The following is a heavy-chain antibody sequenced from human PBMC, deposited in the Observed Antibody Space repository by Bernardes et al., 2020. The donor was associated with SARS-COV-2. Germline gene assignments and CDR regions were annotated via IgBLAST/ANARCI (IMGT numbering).Heavy chain of an antibody. CDR3: AIVPILHYWFDP. D-gene: IGHD3-3*02. V-gene: IGHV1-24*01. J-gene: IGHJ5*02. CDR2: FNPEDGDI. Sequence: ASVKVSCKVSGYTLTELSIHWVRQTPGKGLEWMGCFNPEDGDIVYARRFQGRVTMTEDTSIDTAYLELRSLRSDDTAVYYCAIVPILHYWFDPWGQGTLVTVS. CDR1: GYTLTELS.